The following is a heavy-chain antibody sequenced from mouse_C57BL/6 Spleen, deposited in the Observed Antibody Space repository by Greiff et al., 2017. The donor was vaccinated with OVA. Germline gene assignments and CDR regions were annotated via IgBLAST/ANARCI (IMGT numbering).Heavy chain of an antibody. CDR1: GYTFTSYW. Sequence: VQLQQPGAELVRPGSSVKLSCKASGYTFTSYWMHWVKQRPIQGLEWIGNIDPSDSETHYNQKFKDKATLTVDKSSSTAYMQLSSLTSEDSAVYYCARGEYYYGSSYWYFDVWGTGTTVTVSS. D-gene: IGHD1-1*01. CDR3: ARGEYYYGSSYWYFDV. J-gene: IGHJ1*03. CDR2: IDPSDSET. V-gene: IGHV1-52*01.